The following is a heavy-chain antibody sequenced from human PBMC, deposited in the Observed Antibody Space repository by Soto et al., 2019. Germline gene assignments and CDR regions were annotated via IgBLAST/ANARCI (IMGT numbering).Heavy chain of an antibody. D-gene: IGHD3-22*01. CDR3: ATSDYDSIGYYGGFDY. V-gene: IGHV4-31*03. Sequence: QVQLQESGPGLVKPSQTLSLTCTISGGSINSGGYYWSWIRQHPGKGREWIGYISYSGSTYYNPSLKSRVSISVDTSKNQLSLKLSSGTAADSAVYYCATSDYDSIGYYGGFDYWGKGTLVTVSS. CDR1: GGSINSGGYY. CDR2: ISYSGST. J-gene: IGHJ4*02.